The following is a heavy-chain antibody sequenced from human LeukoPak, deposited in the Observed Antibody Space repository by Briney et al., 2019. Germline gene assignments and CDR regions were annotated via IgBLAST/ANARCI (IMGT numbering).Heavy chain of an antibody. Sequence: VSVKVSCKASGYTFTNYAITWVRQAPGQGLEWMGWISTYIANTKYAQNFQGRVTMTTDTSKSTAYMELRNLRSDDTAMYYCARDNPTSPNPSHYGDYVPFDYWGQGTLVTVSS. CDR2: ISTYIANT. V-gene: IGHV1-18*01. D-gene: IGHD4-17*01. CDR3: ARDNPTSPNPSHYGDYVPFDY. J-gene: IGHJ4*02. CDR1: GYTFTNYA.